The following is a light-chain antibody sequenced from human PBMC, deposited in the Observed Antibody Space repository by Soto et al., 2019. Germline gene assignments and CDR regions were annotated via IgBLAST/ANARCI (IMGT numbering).Light chain of an antibody. CDR1: SSDIGAYNY. CDR3: SAYAGRYTFV. J-gene: IGLJ1*01. CDR2: EVS. Sequence: QSVLTQPPSASGSPGQSVTISCSGTSSDIGAYNYVSWYQQHPGKAPKFRIYEVSQRPSGVPDRVSGSKSGNTAALTFSGLQAEDEADYYCSAYAGRYTFVFGTGTKLTVL. V-gene: IGLV2-8*01.